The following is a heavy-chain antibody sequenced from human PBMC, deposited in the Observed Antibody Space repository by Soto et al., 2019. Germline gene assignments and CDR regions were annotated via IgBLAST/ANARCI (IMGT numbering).Heavy chain of an antibody. Sequence: GGSLRLSCAASGFVFKDSSIHWVRQASGKGLEWVGRIRDRAYNYATAYTASVKGRFTISRDDSNNTAYLQMTSLKTEDTAVYYCARDSSVAASSEFDYWGQGTLVTVSS. CDR2: IRDRAYNYAT. D-gene: IGHD6-6*01. CDR1: GFVFKDSS. V-gene: IGHV3-73*01. J-gene: IGHJ4*02. CDR3: ARDSSVAASSEFDY.